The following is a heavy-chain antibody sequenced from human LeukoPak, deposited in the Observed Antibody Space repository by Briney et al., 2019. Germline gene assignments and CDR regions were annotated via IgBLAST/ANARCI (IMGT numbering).Heavy chain of an antibody. CDR2: INPNSGGT. Sequence: GASVKVSCKASRYTFTGYYMHWVRQAPGQGLEWMGWINPNSGGTNYAQKFQGRVTMTRDTSISTAYMELSRLRSDDTAVYYCARVPPGGWEPDYWGQGTLVTVSS. V-gene: IGHV1-2*02. CDR1: RYTFTGYY. J-gene: IGHJ4*02. CDR3: ARVPPGGWEPDY. D-gene: IGHD1-26*01.